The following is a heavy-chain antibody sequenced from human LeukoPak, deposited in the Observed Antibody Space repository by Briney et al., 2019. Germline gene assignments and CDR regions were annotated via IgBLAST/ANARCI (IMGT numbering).Heavy chain of an antibody. V-gene: IGHV3-48*02. J-gene: IGHJ6*02. Sequence: GGSLRLSCAASGFTFSSYSMKWVRQAPGKGLEWVSYISSSSSTIYYADSVKGRFTISRDNAKNSLYLQMNSLRDEDTAVYYCAGNDYGDYGGDYGMDVWGQGTTVTVSS. CDR1: GFTFSSYS. D-gene: IGHD4-17*01. CDR2: ISSSSSTI. CDR3: AGNDYGDYGGDYGMDV.